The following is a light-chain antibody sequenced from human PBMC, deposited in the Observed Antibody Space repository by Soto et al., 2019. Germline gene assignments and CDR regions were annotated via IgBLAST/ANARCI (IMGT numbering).Light chain of an antibody. CDR3: QQRSSWPLT. J-gene: IGKJ4*01. Sequence: EIVLTQSPATLSLSPGERATLSCRASQSVSSYLVWYQQKPGQAPRLLIYDASNRATGIPARFSGSGSGTDFTLIISSLGTEDFAVYYCQQRSSWPLTFGGGPKVDIK. CDR2: DAS. CDR1: QSVSSY. V-gene: IGKV3-11*01.